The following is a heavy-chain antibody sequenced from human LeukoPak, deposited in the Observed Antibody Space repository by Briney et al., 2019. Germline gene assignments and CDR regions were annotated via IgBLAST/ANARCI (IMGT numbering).Heavy chain of an antibody. CDR3: ASIPEYSSGWYTPDY. V-gene: IGHV3-21*01. CDR2: ISSSSSYI. CDR1: GFTFSSYS. Sequence: PGRSLRLSCAASGFTFSSYSMNWVRQAPGKGLEWVSSISSSSSYIYYADSVKGRFTISRDNAKNSLYLQMNSLRAEDTAVYYCASIPEYSSGWYTPDYWGQGTLVTVSS. D-gene: IGHD6-19*01. J-gene: IGHJ4*02.